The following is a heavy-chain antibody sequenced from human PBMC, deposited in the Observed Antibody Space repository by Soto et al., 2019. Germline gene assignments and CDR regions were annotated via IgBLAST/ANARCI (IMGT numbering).Heavy chain of an antibody. CDR2: IYYSGST. D-gene: IGHD6-13*01. J-gene: IGHJ4*02. CDR1: GGSISSGGYY. CDR3: ARDRAGALYFDY. V-gene: IGHV4-31*03. Sequence: QVQLQESGPGLVKPSQTLSLTCTVSGGSISSGGYYWSWIRQHPGKGLEWIGYIYYSGSTYYNPSLKSRVTILVVXSKNQFSLKLSSVTAADTAVYYCARDRAGALYFDYWGQGTLVTVSS.